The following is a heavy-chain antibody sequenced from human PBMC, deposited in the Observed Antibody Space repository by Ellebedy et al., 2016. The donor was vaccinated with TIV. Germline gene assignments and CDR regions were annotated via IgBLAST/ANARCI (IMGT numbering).Heavy chain of an antibody. CDR2: IIPIFGTA. D-gene: IGHD1-26*01. CDR3: ARAHKSGSYQFDY. V-gene: IGHV1-69*05. CDR1: GYTFTGYY. J-gene: IGHJ4*02. Sequence: ASVKVSCKTSGYTFTGYYMHWVRQAPGQGLEWMGGIIPIFGTANYAQKFQGRVTITTDTSTSTAYMELSSMRSEDTAVYYCARAHKSGSYQFDYWGQGTLVTVSS.